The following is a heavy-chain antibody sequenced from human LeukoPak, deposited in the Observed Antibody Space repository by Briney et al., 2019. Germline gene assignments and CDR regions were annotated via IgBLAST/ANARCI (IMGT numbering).Heavy chain of an antibody. V-gene: IGHV4-34*01. J-gene: IGHJ3*02. CDR2: INHSGST. D-gene: IGHD2-2*01. CDR1: GGSFSGYY. Sequence: SETLSLTCAVYGGSFSGYYWSWIRPPPGKGLEWIGEINHSGSTNYNPSLKSRVTISVDTSKNQFSLKLSSVTAADTAVYYCARDCSSTSAADDAFDIWGQGTMVTVSS. CDR3: ARDCSSTSAADDAFDI.